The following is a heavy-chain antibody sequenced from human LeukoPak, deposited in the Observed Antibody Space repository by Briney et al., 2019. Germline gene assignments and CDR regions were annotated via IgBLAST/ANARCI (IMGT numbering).Heavy chain of an antibody. CDR2: INPNSGGT. Sequence: ASVKVSCKASGYTFTGYYIHWVRQAPGQGLEWMGWINPNSGGTNYAQKFEGRVTMTRDTSISTAYMELSRLRSDDTAVYYCARWVGAYGPEDRLADHWGQGTLVTVSS. D-gene: IGHD1-26*01. J-gene: IGHJ4*02. CDR3: ARWVGAYGPEDRLADH. CDR1: GYTFTGYY. V-gene: IGHV1-2*02.